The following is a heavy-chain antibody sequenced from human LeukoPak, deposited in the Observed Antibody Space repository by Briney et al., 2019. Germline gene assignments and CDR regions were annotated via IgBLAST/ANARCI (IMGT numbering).Heavy chain of an antibody. CDR3: AKDFGVTSCQLPDYYYYYYMDV. CDR1: GFPFSSYG. Sequence: PGGSLRLSCAASGFPFSSYGMYWVRQAPGKGLEWVAFMRYDGSNKYYADSVKGRFTISRDNSKNTLYLQMNSLRAEDTAMYYCAKDFGVTSCQLPDYYYYYYMDVWGKGTTVTVSS. CDR2: MRYDGSNK. D-gene: IGHD2-2*01. J-gene: IGHJ6*03. V-gene: IGHV3-30*02.